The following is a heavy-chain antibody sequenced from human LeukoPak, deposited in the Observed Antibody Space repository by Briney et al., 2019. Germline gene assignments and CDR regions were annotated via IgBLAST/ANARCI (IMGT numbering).Heavy chain of an antibody. J-gene: IGHJ6*02. CDR1: TFIYCFIH. D-gene: IGHD1-26*01. Sequence: GGSVTLSCSPYTFIYCFIHMMRVRQAPGKGMEWVSSISGSDGSTYYADSVKGRFTISRDNSKNTLNLQMNSLRVEDTAVYYCVRDVLSVVGDTQRDGMDVWGQGTTVTVSS. V-gene: IGHV3-23*01. CDR3: VRDVLSVVGDTQRDGMDV. CDR2: ISGSDGST.